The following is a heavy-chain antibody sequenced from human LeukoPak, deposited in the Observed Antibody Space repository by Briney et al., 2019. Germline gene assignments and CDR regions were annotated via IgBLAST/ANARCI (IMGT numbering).Heavy chain of an antibody. V-gene: IGHV4-34*01. J-gene: IGHJ4*02. CDR1: GGSFSGYH. Sequence: SETLSLTCAVYGGSFSGYHWSWIRQPPGKGLEWIGEINHSGSTNYNPSLKSRVTISVDTSKNQFSLKLSSVTAADTAVYYCAKEAKIFYDFWSGYRSVWDYWGQGTLVTVSS. D-gene: IGHD3-3*01. CDR3: AKEAKIFYDFWSGYRSVWDY. CDR2: INHSGST.